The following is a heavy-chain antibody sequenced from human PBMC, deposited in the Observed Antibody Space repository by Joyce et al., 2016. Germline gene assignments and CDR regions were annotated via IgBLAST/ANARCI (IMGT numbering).Heavy chain of an antibody. Sequence: EVQLVESGGGLVQPGGSLKLSCAVSGFTLSGASVHWVRQGSGKGLEWVGRSRSKANGDATAYAASVKGRFSISRDDSKNTAYPQMNSLKTEDTAVYYCSNYDLWSGYSPSRDVWGQGSTVTVSS. D-gene: IGHD3-3*01. CDR2: SRSKANGDAT. CDR1: GFTLSGAS. V-gene: IGHV3-73*02. J-gene: IGHJ6*02. CDR3: SNYDLWSGYSPSRDV.